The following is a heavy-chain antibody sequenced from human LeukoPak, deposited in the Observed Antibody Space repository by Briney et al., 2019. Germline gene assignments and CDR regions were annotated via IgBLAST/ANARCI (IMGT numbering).Heavy chain of an antibody. V-gene: IGHV3-7*01. CDR3: ARDGSGSYYNGDYYYGMDV. J-gene: IGHJ6*02. D-gene: IGHD3-10*01. Sequence: GGSLRLSCAASGFTFSSYWMSWVRQAPGKGLEWVAVIKQDESEKFYVDSVKGRFTVSRDNAKNSLYLQMNSLRAEDTAVYYCARDGSGSYYNGDYYYGMDVWGQGTTVTVSS. CDR1: GFTFSSYW. CDR2: IKQDESEK.